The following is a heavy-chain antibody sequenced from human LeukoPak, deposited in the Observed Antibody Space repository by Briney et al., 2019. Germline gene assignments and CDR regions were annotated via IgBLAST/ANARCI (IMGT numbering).Heavy chain of an antibody. D-gene: IGHD3-16*02. V-gene: IGHV4-59*01. CDR2: IYYSGST. J-gene: IGHJ5*02. CDR3: AREAKNDYVWGSYRYTLNWFDP. Sequence: SETLSLTCTVSGGSISSYYWSWIRQPPGKGLEWIGYIYYSGSTNYNPSLKSRVTISVDTSKNQFSLKLSSVTAADTAVYYCAREAKNDYVWGSYRYTLNWFDPWGQGTLVTVSS. CDR1: GGSISSYY.